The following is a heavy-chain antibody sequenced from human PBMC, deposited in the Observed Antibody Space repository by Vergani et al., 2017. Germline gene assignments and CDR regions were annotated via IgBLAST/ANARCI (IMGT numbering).Heavy chain of an antibody. CDR3: ARESGYIQNWFDP. CDR1: GFTFSDYY. J-gene: IGHJ5*02. D-gene: IGHD6-13*01. CDR2: IYYSGST. V-gene: IGHV4-38-2*02. Sequence: QVQLVESGGGLVKPGGSLRLSCAASGFTFSDYYMSWIRQAPGKGLEWIGSIYYSGSTYYNPSLNSRVTISVDTSKNQFSLKLSSVTAADTAVDYCARESGYIQNWFDPWGQGTLVTVSS.